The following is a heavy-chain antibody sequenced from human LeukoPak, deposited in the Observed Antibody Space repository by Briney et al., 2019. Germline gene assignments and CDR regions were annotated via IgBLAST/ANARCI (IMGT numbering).Heavy chain of an antibody. D-gene: IGHD2-2*02. J-gene: IGHJ4*02. CDR3: ATVPRSSCCYTFDS. CDR1: GFTVTTNY. Sequence: QTGGSLRLSCAASGFTVTTNYMAWVRQPPGRGLEWVSVFYPSGTTHYADSVKGRFTVSRHDSKNAFYLQMNSLRIEDTAVYYCATVPRSSCCYTFDSWGQGTLVTVSS. CDR2: FYPSGTT. V-gene: IGHV3-53*04.